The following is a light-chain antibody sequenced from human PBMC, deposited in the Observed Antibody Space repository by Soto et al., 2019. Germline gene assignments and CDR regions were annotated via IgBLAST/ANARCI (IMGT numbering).Light chain of an antibody. V-gene: IGKV3-15*01. CDR1: QSVSSK. J-gene: IGKJ1*01. CDR3: QHYNDWPPTWT. Sequence: EIVMTQSPATLSVSPGERATLSCRASQSVSSKLAWYQQKPGQAPRVLIHGASIRATGIPARFSGSGSGTEFTLTISSLQSEDFAVYYCQHYNDWPPTWTFGQGTRVEIK. CDR2: GAS.